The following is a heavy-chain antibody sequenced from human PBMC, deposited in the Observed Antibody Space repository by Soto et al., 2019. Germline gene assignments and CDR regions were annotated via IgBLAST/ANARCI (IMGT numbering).Heavy chain of an antibody. CDR3: ARALIAAAGSPPLLYGMDV. CDR1: GFTFSSYD. V-gene: IGHV3-13*01. CDR2: IGTAGDT. J-gene: IGHJ6*02. Sequence: GGSLRLSCAASGFTFSSYDMHWVRQATGKGLEWVSAIGTAGDTYYPGSVKGRFTISRENAKNSLYLQMNSLRAGDTAVYYCARALIAAAGSPPLLYGMDVWGQGTTVTVSS. D-gene: IGHD6-13*01.